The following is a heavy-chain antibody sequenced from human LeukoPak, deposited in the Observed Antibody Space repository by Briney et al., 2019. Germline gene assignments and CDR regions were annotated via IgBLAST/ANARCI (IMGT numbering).Heavy chain of an antibody. CDR1: GYTFTGYY. V-gene: IGHV1-2*02. CDR2: INPNSGGT. J-gene: IGHJ5*02. D-gene: IGHD2-15*01. CDR3: ARTLPRIVVVVAAKLVRWFDP. Sequence: GGSVKVSCKASGYTFTGYYMHWVRQAPGQGLEWMGWINPNSGGTNYAQKFQGRVTMTRDTSISTAYMELSRLRSDDTAVYYCARTLPRIVVVVAAKLVRWFDPWGQGTLVTVSS.